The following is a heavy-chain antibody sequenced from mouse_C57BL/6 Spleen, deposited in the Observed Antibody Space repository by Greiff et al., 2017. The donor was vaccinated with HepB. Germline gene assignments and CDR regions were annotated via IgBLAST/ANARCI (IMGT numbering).Heavy chain of an antibody. D-gene: IGHD2-3*01. CDR3: ARWGWPPFDY. V-gene: IGHV1-55*01. CDR2: IYPGSGST. CDR1: GYTFTSYW. J-gene: IGHJ2*01. Sequence: QMQLKQPGAELVKPGASVKMSFKASGYTFTSYWITWVKQRPGQGLEWIGDIYPGSGSTNYNEKFKSKATLTVDTSSSTAYMQLSSLTSEDSAVYYCARWGWPPFDYWGQGTTLTVSS.